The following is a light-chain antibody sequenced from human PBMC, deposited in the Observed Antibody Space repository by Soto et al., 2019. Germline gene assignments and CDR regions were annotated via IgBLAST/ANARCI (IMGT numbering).Light chain of an antibody. CDR2: DAS. CDR1: QSVSSY. Sequence: EIVLTQSPATLSLSPGERATLSCRASQSVSSYLAWYQQKPGQAPRLLIYDASNRATGIPARFSGSGSGTDFPSPIRSLRLEVLAVNSCQRRINWLPVTFGQGTRWGI. J-gene: IGKJ5*01. V-gene: IGKV3-11*01. CDR3: QRRINWLPVT.